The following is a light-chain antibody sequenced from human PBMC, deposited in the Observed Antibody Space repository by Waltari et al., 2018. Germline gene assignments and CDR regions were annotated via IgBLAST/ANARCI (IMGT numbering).Light chain of an antibody. Sequence: DIQMTQSPSSLSASVGDRVTITCRPSQSIDKFLNLYQKKPGKAPDLPIYAASTLQTGVPSRFSGSGSGTDFTLTITSLHPEDFATYYCQPTYTSLAWTFGQGTKVEIK. CDR3: QPTYTSLAWT. V-gene: IGKV1-39*01. J-gene: IGKJ1*01. CDR1: QSIDKF. CDR2: AAS.